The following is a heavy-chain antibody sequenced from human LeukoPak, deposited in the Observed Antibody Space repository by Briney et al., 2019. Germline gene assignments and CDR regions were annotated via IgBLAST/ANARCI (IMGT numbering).Heavy chain of an antibody. Sequence: ASVKVSCKASGYTFTSYAMNWVRQAPGQGLEWMGWINTNTGNPTYAQGFTGRFVFSLDTSVSTAYLQISSLKAEDTAVYYCARDGREQWLVRDYYYGMDVWGQGTTVTVSS. J-gene: IGHJ6*02. D-gene: IGHD6-19*01. V-gene: IGHV7-4-1*02. CDR3: ARDGREQWLVRDYYYGMDV. CDR2: INTNTGNP. CDR1: GYTFTSYA.